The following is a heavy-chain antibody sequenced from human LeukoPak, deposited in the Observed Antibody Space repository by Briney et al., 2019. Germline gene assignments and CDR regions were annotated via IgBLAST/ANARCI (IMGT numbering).Heavy chain of an antibody. J-gene: IGHJ4*02. CDR3: ARSADSSGYFREITLYYFDY. D-gene: IGHD3-22*01. V-gene: IGHV3-74*01. CDR1: GFTFSSHW. Sequence: GGSLRLSCAASGFTFSSHWMHWVRQAPGKGLVWVSRIKGDGSSTSYADSVEGRFTISRDNAKNTLHLQMNSLRAEDTAVYYCARSADSSGYFREITLYYFDYWGQGTLVTVSS. CDR2: IKGDGSST.